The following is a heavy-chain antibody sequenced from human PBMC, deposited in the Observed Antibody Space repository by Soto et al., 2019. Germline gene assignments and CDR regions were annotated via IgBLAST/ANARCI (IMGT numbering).Heavy chain of an antibody. J-gene: IGHJ6*02. Sequence: EVQLVESGGGLVKPGGSLRLSCAASGFTFSNAWLTWVRQAPGKGLEWVGRIKSKTDGGKTDYAAPVKGRFTISRDDSKNTFYLQMNSLKTEDTAVYYCTTDSHSSSDSYYYYGMDVWGQGTTVTVSS. CDR2: IKSKTDGGKT. D-gene: IGHD6-6*01. V-gene: IGHV3-15*01. CDR1: GFTFSNAW. CDR3: TTDSHSSSDSYYYYGMDV.